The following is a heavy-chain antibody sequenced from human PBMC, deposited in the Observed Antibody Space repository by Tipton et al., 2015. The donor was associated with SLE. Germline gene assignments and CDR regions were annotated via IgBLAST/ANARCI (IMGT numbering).Heavy chain of an antibody. V-gene: IGHV4-61*02. CDR1: GGSISSGSYY. J-gene: IGHJ6*03. Sequence: VSGGSISSGSYYWSWIRQPAGKGLECIGRIYTSGSTNYNPSLKSRFTISADTSKNQFSLNMSFVTAADTAVHYCARAHGSFYLSLVEVWAKGPTVTVSS. D-gene: IGHD2/OR15-2a*01. CDR2: IYTSGST. CDR3: ARAHGSFYLSLVEV.